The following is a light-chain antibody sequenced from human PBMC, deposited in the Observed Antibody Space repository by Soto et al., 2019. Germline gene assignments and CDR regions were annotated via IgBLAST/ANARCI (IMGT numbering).Light chain of an antibody. CDR1: ISDGGGYNY. V-gene: IGLV2-14*01. CDR2: EVS. CDR3: SSYTTSTTYV. J-gene: IGLJ1*01. Sequence: QSVLTQPASVSGSPGQSITISCTGTISDGGGYNYVSWYQQHPGKAPKLMIYEVSNRPSGVSDRFSGSKSGNTASLTISGLQAEDEADYYCSSYTTSTTYVFGTGTTVTVL.